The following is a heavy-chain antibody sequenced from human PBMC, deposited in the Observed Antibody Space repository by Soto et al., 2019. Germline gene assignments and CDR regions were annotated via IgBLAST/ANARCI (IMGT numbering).Heavy chain of an antibody. J-gene: IGHJ4*02. D-gene: IGHD5-18*01. V-gene: IGHV1-69*15. CDR1: GGTFYTYT. CDR2: ITPIYPTT. CDR3: ARIPRYSFRTSDDLDS. Sequence: QVHLVQSGAEVRKPGSSVQVSCKASGGTFYTYTFSWVRQAPGQGLEWMGSITPIYPTTNYAAKFQGRLTVTADGSTNTAYMELNSLTSDDTAVYYCARIPRYSFRTSDDLDSWGQGTLVTVSS.